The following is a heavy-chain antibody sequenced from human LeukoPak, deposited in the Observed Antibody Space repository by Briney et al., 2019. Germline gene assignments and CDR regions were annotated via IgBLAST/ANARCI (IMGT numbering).Heavy chain of an antibody. CDR2: ISWNSGSI. CDR1: GFSFIDFA. V-gene: IGHV3-9*01. J-gene: IGHJ4*02. Sequence: GGSLRLSCTASGFSFIDFAMHWVRQAPGKGLEWVSGISWNSGSIGYADSVKGRFTISRDNAKNSLYLQMNSLRAEDTALYYCAKGPYSTTPYYFDYWGQGTLVTVSS. CDR3: AKGPYSTTPYYFDY. D-gene: IGHD6-13*01.